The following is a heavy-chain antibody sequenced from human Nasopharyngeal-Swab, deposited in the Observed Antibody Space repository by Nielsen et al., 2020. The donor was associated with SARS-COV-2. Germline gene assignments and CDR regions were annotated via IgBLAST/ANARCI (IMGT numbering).Heavy chain of an antibody. V-gene: IGHV4-34*01. Sequence: SETLSLTSAVYGGSFSGYYWSWIRQPPGKGLEWIGEINHSGSTNYNPSLKSRVTMSVDTSKNQFSLKLSSVTAADTAIYYCARASIFGYYYYYMDVWDKGTTVTVSS. J-gene: IGHJ6*03. CDR2: INHSGST. CDR1: GGSFSGYY. D-gene: IGHD3-9*01. CDR3: ARASIFGYYYYYMDV.